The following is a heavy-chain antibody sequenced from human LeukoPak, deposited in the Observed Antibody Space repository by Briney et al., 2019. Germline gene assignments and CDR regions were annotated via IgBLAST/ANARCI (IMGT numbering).Heavy chain of an antibody. CDR3: AREGDWAGTAY. CDR1: VDSIPSNSAC. V-gene: IGHV6-1*01. D-gene: IGHD3/OR15-3a*01. J-gene: IGHJ4*01. Sequence: SQTLSLTCVVSVDSIPSNSACWTWIRQSPSSGLEWLGRTCYRSRSVWGFDYAPSLRSRISIKADTSTIQFSLQLSLVTPDDTAVYYCAREGDWAGTAYWGHGTLVTVSS. CDR2: TCYRSRSVWGF.